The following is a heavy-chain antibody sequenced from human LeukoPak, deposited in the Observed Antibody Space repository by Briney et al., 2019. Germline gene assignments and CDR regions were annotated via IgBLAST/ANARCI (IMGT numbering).Heavy chain of an antibody. J-gene: IGHJ4*02. CDR1: GIALSDAC. CDR3: ATDTVATNDYGLDY. V-gene: IGHV3-15*01. D-gene: IGHD5-12*01. CDR2: IKTKTEGGPT. Sequence: GGSLRLSCAASGIALSDACVNWVCQAPGKGLEWVGRIKTKTEGGPTDYGAPVKARFTISRDDSKNVMFLQMNSLKTEDTAVYYCATDTVATNDYGLDYWGQGTLVTVSS.